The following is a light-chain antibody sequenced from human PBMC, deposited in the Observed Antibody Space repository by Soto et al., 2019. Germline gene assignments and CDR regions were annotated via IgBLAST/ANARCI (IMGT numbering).Light chain of an antibody. CDR2: GAS. Sequence: IVLTQSPGTLSLSPGETATLSCRASQSVASFNLAWYQQRPGQAPRLLIYGASNRAAGIAGKFSGSGSGADFRLTISSLEREDFAVYYCRHYGASQYMFGQGTKLEIK. V-gene: IGKV3-20*01. CDR3: RHYGASQYM. CDR1: QSVASFN. J-gene: IGKJ2*01.